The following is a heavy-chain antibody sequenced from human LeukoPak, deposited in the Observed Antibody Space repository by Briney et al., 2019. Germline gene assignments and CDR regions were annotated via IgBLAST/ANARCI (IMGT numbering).Heavy chain of an antibody. CDR3: ARGVVAATFYYYMDV. Sequence: EASVKVSCKPSGYTFTGYYIHWVRQAPSQGLEWAGWINPTSGGTNYAPKFQGRVTMTRDTSISTAYMELSRLRSDDTAVYYCARGVVAATFYYYMDVWGKGTTVTVSS. CDR1: GYTFTGYY. CDR2: INPTSGGT. V-gene: IGHV1-2*02. J-gene: IGHJ6*03. D-gene: IGHD2-15*01.